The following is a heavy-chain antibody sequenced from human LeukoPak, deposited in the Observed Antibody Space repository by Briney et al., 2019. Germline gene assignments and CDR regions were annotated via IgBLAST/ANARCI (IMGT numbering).Heavy chain of an antibody. CDR3: ARGRRSDSSGPPYFDY. J-gene: IGHJ4*02. V-gene: IGHV3-7*01. CDR2: IQQDGSEK. D-gene: IGHD6-19*01. CDR1: GFIFSSYG. Sequence: GGSLRLSCVASGFIFSSYGMHWVRQAPGKGLEWVANIQQDGSEKYYVDSVKGRFTISRDNAKNSLYLQMNSLRAEDTAVYYCARGRRSDSSGPPYFDYWGQGTLVTVSS.